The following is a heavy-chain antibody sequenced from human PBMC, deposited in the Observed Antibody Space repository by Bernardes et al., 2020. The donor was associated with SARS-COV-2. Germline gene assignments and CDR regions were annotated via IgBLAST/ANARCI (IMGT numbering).Heavy chain of an antibody. D-gene: IGHD3-22*01. J-gene: IGHJ6*02. V-gene: IGHV1-2*02. CDR2: INPNSGGT. CDR3: AIPPTNYDRYGMDV. Sequence: ASVPVSCHASGYTFPGYYMHWVRQAPGQGLEWMGWINPNSGGTNYAQKFQGRVTMTRDTSISTAYMELSSLRSDDTAVYYCAIPPTNYDRYGMDVWGQGTTVTVSS. CDR1: GYTFPGYY.